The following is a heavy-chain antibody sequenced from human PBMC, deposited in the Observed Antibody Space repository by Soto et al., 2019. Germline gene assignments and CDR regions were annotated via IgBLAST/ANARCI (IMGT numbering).Heavy chain of an antibody. V-gene: IGHV3-74*01. CDR1: GFTFSSFW. Sequence: GGSLRLSCAASGFTFSSFWMHWVRQAPGKGLVWVSRIDNDGSSTYYADSVKGRFTISRDNSKNTLYLQMNSLRAEDTAVYYCAKTLYYYDTGGYQWGQGTLVTVSS. CDR2: IDNDGSST. D-gene: IGHD3-22*01. J-gene: IGHJ4*02. CDR3: AKTLYYYDTGGYQ.